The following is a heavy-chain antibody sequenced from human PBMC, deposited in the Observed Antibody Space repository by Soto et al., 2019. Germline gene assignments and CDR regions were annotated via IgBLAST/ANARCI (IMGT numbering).Heavy chain of an antibody. CDR2: MNPNSGNT. J-gene: IGHJ6*02. Sequence: GASVKVSCKASGYTFTSYDINWVRQATGQGLEWMGWMNPNSGNTGYAQKFQGRVTMTRNTSISTAYMELSSLRSEDTAVYYCARSCSSTSCYTGSPSGEDVWGQGTTVTVSS. CDR3: ARSCSSTSCYTGSPSGEDV. CDR1: GYTFTSYD. V-gene: IGHV1-8*01. D-gene: IGHD2-2*02.